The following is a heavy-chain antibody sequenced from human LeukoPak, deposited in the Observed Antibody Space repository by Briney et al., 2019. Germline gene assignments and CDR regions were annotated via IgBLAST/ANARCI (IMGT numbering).Heavy chain of an antibody. CDR3: ARDSRGPDY. D-gene: IGHD3-22*01. V-gene: IGHV3-33*05. CDR1: GFTFSNYD. J-gene: IGHJ4*02. Sequence: GRSLRLSCAASGFTFSNYDMYCVRQAPGRGLDWVAVVSYDGSDKYYADSVKGRFTISRDNSKNTLYLQMTGLRVEDTAVYYCARDSRGPDYWGQGALVTVSS. CDR2: VSYDGSDK.